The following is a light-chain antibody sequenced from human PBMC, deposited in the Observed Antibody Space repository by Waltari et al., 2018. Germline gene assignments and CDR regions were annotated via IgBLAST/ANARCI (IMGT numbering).Light chain of an antibody. CDR3: GTWDTSLSALI. V-gene: IGLV1-51*02. J-gene: IGLJ2*01. CDR1: STNIGNGY. Sequence: QSVLTQAPSVSAAPGQKVTIPCPGSSTNIGNGYASWYQQLPGTATKLFIYENNKRPSVIHDRFSGSTSGTSAPLVIPGLQTGDEADYYCGTWDTSLSALIFGGGTKLTVL. CDR2: ENN.